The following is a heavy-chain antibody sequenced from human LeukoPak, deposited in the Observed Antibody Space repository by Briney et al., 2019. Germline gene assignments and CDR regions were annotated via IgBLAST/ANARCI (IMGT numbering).Heavy chain of an antibody. D-gene: IGHD3-3*01. V-gene: IGHV4-31*03. Sequence: SETLSLTCTVSGGSISSGGYYWSWIRQHPGKGLEWIGYIFNSGSTYYNPSLKSRVTISGDTSKNQFSLKLTSVTAADTAVYYCARVRSWSGYYSNYFDCWGQGTLVTVSS. CDR3: ARVRSWSGYYSNYFDC. J-gene: IGHJ4*02. CDR1: GGSISSGGYY. CDR2: IFNSGST.